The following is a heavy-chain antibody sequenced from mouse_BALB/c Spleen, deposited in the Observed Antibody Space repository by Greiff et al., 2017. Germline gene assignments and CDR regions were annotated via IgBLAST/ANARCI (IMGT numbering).Heavy chain of an antibody. CDR2: ISSGSSTI. J-gene: IGHJ3*01. CDR3: AMDDYLFAY. V-gene: IGHV5-17*02. CDR1: GFTFSSFG. Sequence: EVHLVESGGGLVQPGGSRKLSCAASGFTFSSFGMHWVRQAPEKGLEWVAYISSGSSTIYYADTVKGRFTISRDNPKNTLFLQMTSLRSEDTAMYYCAMDDYLFAYWGQGTLVTVSA. D-gene: IGHD2-4*01.